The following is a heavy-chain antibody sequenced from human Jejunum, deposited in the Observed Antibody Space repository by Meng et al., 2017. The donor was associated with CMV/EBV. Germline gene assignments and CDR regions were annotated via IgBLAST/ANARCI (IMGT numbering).Heavy chain of an antibody. CDR2: ISSGSTII. V-gene: IGHV3-21*05. CDR1: YG. D-gene: IGHD3-10*01. J-gene: IGHJ6*02. CDR3: AKRITLVRGNIKDYYAMDV. Sequence: YGMNWVRQAPGKGLEWVSYISSGSTIIYYADSMKGRFTISRDNARSSLFLQMNSLRAEDTAVYYCAKRITLVRGNIKDYYAMDVWGQGTTVTVSS.